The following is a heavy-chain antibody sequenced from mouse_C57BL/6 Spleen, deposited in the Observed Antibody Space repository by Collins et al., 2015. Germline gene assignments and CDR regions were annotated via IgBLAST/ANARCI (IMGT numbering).Heavy chain of an antibody. Sequence: DVKLVESGGGLVKPGGSLKLSCAASGFTFSSYIMSWVRQTPEKRLEWVATISGGSSFTYYPDSVKGRFTISRDNAKNTLYLQMSSLKSEGTAMYYCTRDGSSYYAMDYWGQGTSVTVSS. CDR2: ISGGSSFT. CDR3: TRDGSSYYAMDY. CDR1: GFTFSSYI. D-gene: IGHD2-2*01. V-gene: IGHV5-6-4*01. J-gene: IGHJ4*01.